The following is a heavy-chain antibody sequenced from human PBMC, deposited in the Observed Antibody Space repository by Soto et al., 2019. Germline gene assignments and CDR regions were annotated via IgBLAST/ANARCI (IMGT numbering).Heavy chain of an antibody. CDR2: ISAYNGNT. J-gene: IGHJ4*02. V-gene: IGHV1-18*01. CDR3: ARLYCSGGSCLDY. D-gene: IGHD2-15*01. Sequence: ASVKVSCKASGYTFSNYGVTWVRQAPGQGLEWMGWISAYNGNTNYAQKLQGRVTMTTDTSTSTAYMELRSLRSDDTAVYYCARLYCSGGSCLDYWGQGTLVTVSS. CDR1: GYTFSNYG.